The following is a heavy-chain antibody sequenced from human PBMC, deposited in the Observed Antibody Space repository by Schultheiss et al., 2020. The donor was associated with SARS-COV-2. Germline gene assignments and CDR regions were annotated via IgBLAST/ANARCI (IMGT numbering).Heavy chain of an antibody. CDR2: IYHSGST. D-gene: IGHD1-7*01. Sequence: SETLSLTCAVSGYSISSGYYWGWIRQPPGKGLEWIGTIYHSGSTYYNPSLKSRVTISVDRSKNQFSLELSSVTAADTAVYYCARLEDKWNYFYFDYWGQGARVTVSS. CDR3: ARLEDKWNYFYFDY. J-gene: IGHJ4*02. CDR1: GYSISSGYY. V-gene: IGHV4-38-2*01.